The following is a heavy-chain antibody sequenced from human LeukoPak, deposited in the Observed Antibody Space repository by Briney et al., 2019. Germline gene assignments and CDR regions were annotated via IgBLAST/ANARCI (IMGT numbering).Heavy chain of an antibody. CDR2: ISPNSGGT. CDR3: AREPMVRDFNWFDP. J-gene: IGHJ5*02. V-gene: IGHV1-2*06. Sequence: ASVKVSCKTSGYTFTGYYIHWVRQAPGQGLEWMGRISPNSGGTNYAQKFQGRVTMTTDTSISTAYMELSRLTSDDTAVYYCAREPMVRDFNWFDPWGQGTLVTVSS. CDR1: GYTFTGYY. D-gene: IGHD3-10*01.